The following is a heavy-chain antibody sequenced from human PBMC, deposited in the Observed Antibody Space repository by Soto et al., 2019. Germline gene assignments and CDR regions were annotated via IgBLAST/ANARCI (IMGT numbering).Heavy chain of an antibody. CDR1: GFTFDDYA. J-gene: IGHJ4*02. V-gene: IGHV3-48*04. D-gene: IGHD5-18*01. CDR3: ARDQPGYSYGYGLGY. CDR2: ISSSSSSI. Sequence: GGSLRLSCAASGFTFDDYAMHWVRQAPGKGLEWVSSISSSSSSIYYADSVKGRFTISRDNAKNPLYLQMNSLRAEDTAVYYCARDQPGYSYGYGLGYWGQGTLVTVSS.